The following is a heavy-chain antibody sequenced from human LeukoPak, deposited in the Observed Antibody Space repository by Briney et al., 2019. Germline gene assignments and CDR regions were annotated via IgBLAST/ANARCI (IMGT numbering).Heavy chain of an antibody. CDR1: GGSISSGDYY. J-gene: IGHJ3*02. CDR3: ARVSGTTKGGVDI. V-gene: IGHV4-30-4*08. D-gene: IGHD1-7*01. Sequence: PSETLSLTCTVSGGSISSGDYYWSWIRQPPGKGLEWIGYIYYSGSTYYNPSLKSRVTISVDTSKNQFSLKLSSVTAADTAVYYCARVSGTTKGGVDIWGQGTMVTVSS. CDR2: IYYSGST.